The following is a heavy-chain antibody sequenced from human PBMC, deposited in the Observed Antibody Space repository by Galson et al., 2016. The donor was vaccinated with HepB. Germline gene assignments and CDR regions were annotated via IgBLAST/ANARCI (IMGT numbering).Heavy chain of an antibody. Sequence: LTCTVSGGSISSSSYYWGWIRQPPGKGLEWIGSIYYSGSTYYNPSLKSRVTISVDTSKNQFSLKLSSVTAADTAVYYCARNKGIAVSGYAIDYWGQGTLVTVSS. V-gene: IGHV4-39*01. CDR2: IYYSGST. D-gene: IGHD6-19*01. CDR1: GGSISSSSYY. J-gene: IGHJ4*02. CDR3: ARNKGIAVSGYAIDY.